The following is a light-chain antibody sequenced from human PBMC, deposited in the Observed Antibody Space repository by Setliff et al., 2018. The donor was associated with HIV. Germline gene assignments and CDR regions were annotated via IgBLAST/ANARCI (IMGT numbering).Light chain of an antibody. CDR1: TGAVTSGLY. Sequence: QAVVTQEPSLTVSPGGTVTLTCGSGTGAVTSGLYPYWFQQKPGQAPRTLIYDTSNKHSWTPARFSGSLLGGKAALTLSGAQPEDEADYYCFLSYSGARRVFGGGTK. V-gene: IGLV7-46*01. CDR2: DTS. CDR3: FLSYSGARRV. J-gene: IGLJ3*02.